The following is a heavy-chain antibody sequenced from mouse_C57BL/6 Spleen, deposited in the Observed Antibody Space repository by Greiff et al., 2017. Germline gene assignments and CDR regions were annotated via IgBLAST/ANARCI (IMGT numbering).Heavy chain of an antibody. V-gene: IGHV5-17*01. D-gene: IGHD3-2*02. CDR2: ISSGSSTI. J-gene: IGHJ2*01. CDR3: ARRLRDGFDY. Sequence: EVHLVESGGGLVKPGGSLKLSCAASGFTFSDYGMHWVRQAPEKGLEWVAYISSGSSTIYYADTVKGRFTISRDNAKNTLFLQMTSLRSEDTAMYYCARRLRDGFDYWGQGTTLTVSS. CDR1: GFTFSDYG.